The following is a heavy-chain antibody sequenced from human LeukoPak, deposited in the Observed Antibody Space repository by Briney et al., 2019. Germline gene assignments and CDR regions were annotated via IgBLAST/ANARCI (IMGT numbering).Heavy chain of an antibody. J-gene: IGHJ4*02. V-gene: IGHV4-4*02. CDR3: ARDLHYYGSGSLDY. D-gene: IGHD3-10*01. Sequence: SETLSLTCAVSGGSISTNNWFSWVRQAPGKGLEWIGEVYHTGGTNYNPSLKSRVTISVDRSKNQFSLNLNSVTAADTAVYYCARDLHYYGSGSLDYWGQGTLVTVSS. CDR2: VYHTGGT. CDR1: GGSISTNNW.